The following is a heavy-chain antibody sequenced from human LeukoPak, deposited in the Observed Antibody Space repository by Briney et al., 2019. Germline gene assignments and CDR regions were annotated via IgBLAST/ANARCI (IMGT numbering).Heavy chain of an antibody. CDR3: ARHLTSSWFGELTRWFDP. CDR2: IYYSGST. V-gene: IGHV4-39*01. CDR1: GGSISSSSYY. J-gene: IGHJ5*02. Sequence: SETLSLTCTVSGGSISSSSYYWGWIRQPPGKGLEWIGSIYYSGSTYYTPSLKSRVTISVDTSKNQFSLKLSSVTAADTAVYYSARHLTSSWFGELTRWFDPWGQGNLVTVSS. D-gene: IGHD3-10*01.